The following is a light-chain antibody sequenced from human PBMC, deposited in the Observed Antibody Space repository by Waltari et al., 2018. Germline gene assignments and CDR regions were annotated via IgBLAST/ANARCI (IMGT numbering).Light chain of an antibody. J-gene: IGKJ2*01. V-gene: IGKV1-5*03. Sequence: DIQMTQSPSTLSASVGDRVTITCRASQSISSWLAWYQQKPGKAPNLLIYKASSLESGVPSRFSGSGSGTEFTLTISSLQPDEFATYDCQQYNSYSTYTFGQGTKLEIK. CDR3: QQYNSYSTYT. CDR1: QSISSW. CDR2: KAS.